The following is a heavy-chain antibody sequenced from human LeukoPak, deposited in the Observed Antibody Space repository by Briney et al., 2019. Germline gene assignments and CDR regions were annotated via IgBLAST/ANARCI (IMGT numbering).Heavy chain of an antibody. J-gene: IGHJ4*02. D-gene: IGHD4-4*01. CDR3: ARSSNLYSLDY. CDR2: IYNSGST. CDR1: GGSISSYY. Sequence: SETLSLTCTVSGGSISSYYWSWIRQSPGKGLEWIGYIYNSGSTIYNPSLKSRVTISVDTSKKQFSLNLSSVTAADTAVYFCARSSNLYSLDYWGQGTLVTVSS. V-gene: IGHV4-59*01.